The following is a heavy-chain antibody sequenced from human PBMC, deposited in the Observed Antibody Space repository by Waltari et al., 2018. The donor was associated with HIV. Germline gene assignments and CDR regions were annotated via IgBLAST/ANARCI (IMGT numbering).Heavy chain of an antibody. Sequence: QVHLVQSGPEVKRPGASVKISCKAYGYNFIKFDVNCVRQAAGQGPEWLGWMNPNSGNTASPYIFEERVTMTRDVSTDTAYLEMSGLTPEDTAIYYCARNSSGKGNRYFYYGLDVWGKGTPVTV. J-gene: IGHJ6*04. D-gene: IGHD3-22*01. V-gene: IGHV1-8*01. CDR1: GYNFIKFD. CDR2: MNPNSGNT. CDR3: ARNSSGKGNRYFYYGLDV.